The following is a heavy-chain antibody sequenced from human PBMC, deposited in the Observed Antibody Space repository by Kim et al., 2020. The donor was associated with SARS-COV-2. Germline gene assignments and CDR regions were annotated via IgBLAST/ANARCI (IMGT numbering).Heavy chain of an antibody. V-gene: IGHV3-7*01. Sequence: GGSLRLSCAASGFTFSSYWMSWVRQAPGKGLEWVANIKQDGSEKYYVDSVKGRFTISRDNAKNSLYLQMNSLRAEDTAVYYCARGALSLLWFGEDYYYYYYGMDVGPRDHGHRLL. CDR3: ARGALSLLWFGEDYYYYYYGMDV. CDR1: GFTFSSYW. CDR2: IKQDGSEK. D-gene: IGHD3-10*01. J-gene: IGHJ6*02.